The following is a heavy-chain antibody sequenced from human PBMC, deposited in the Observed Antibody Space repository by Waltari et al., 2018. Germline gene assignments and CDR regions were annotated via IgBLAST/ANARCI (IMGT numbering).Heavy chain of an antibody. CDR3: AKWEGDDYGDFPYYYYYYMDV. J-gene: IGHJ6*03. CDR2: ISGSGGST. V-gene: IGHV3-23*01. Sequence: EVQLLESGGGLVQPGGSLRLSCAASGFTFSRYAMSWVRPAPGKGREWVSAISGSGGSTYYADSVKGRFTISRDNSKNTLYLQMNSLRAEDTAVYYCAKWEGDDYGDFPYYYYYYMDVWGKGTTVTVSS. CDR1: GFTFSRYA. D-gene: IGHD4-17*01.